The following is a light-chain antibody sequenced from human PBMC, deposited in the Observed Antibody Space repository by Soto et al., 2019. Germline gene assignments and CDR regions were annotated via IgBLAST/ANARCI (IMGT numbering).Light chain of an antibody. CDR2: EVS. CDR3: SSYTSSSTSCV. Sequence: QSALTQPASVSGSPGQSITISCTGTSSDVGGYNYVSWYQQHPGKAPKLMIYEVSNRPSGVSNRFSGSKSGNTASLTISGLQAEDEADYCCSSYTSSSTSCVFGTGTKVTVL. CDR1: SSDVGGYNY. V-gene: IGLV2-14*01. J-gene: IGLJ1*01.